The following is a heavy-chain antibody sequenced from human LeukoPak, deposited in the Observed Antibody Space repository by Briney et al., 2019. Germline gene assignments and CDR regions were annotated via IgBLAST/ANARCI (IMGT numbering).Heavy chain of an antibody. CDR2: IGGSGGDT. D-gene: IGHD5-24*01. CDR3: AKVRDGFNTGFDY. Sequence: GGSLRLSCGASGFTFRSYAMSWVRQAPGKGLEWVSAIGGSGGDTYYAESVKGRFTISRDNSKNTLYLQMNSLRAEDTALYYCAKVRDGFNTGFDYWGLGTLVTVSS. V-gene: IGHV3-23*01. CDR1: GFTFRSYA. J-gene: IGHJ4*02.